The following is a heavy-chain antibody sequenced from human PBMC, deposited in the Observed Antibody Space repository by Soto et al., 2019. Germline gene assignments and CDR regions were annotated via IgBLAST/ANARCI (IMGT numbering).Heavy chain of an antibody. V-gene: IGHV2-5*01. CDR1: GHSLVTNGMR. J-gene: IGHJ4*02. CDR3: LHILRDSGPRGDY. Sequence: SRQIVTLTCTCTGHSLVTNGMRVGWMRLAPGKALEWRRRIEWHNDKRYSPSLKNRLTVTKNESKNQVVLTMTDMEPVDTATYYFLHILRDSGPRGDYWSPGILVTVSS. D-gene: IGHD3-10*01. CDR2: IEWHNDK.